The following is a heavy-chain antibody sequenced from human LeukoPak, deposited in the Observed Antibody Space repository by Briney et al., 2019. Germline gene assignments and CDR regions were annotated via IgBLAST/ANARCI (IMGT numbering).Heavy chain of an antibody. Sequence: GGSLRLSCAASRFTFSSYSMNWVRQAPGKGLEWVSYISSSRSTIYYADSVQGRFTISRDNAKNSLYLQMNSLRAEDTAVYYCARTPYYDFRSGYYTGGDYWGQGTLVTVSS. V-gene: IGHV3-48*01. CDR3: ARTPYYDFRSGYYTGGDY. J-gene: IGHJ4*02. D-gene: IGHD3-3*01. CDR2: ISSSRSTI. CDR1: RFTFSSYS.